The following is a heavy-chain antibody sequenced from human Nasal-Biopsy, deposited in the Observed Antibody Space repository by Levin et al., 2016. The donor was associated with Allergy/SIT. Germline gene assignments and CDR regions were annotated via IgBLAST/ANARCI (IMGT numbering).Heavy chain of an antibody. D-gene: IGHD3-10*01. CDR3: AKSGDPDRDGGISYYYYYGMDV. CDR2: IIPMFGTV. CDR1: GGTFSSYV. V-gene: IGHV1-69*13. Sequence: SVKVSCKASGGTFSSYVITWVRQAPGQGLEWMGGIIPMFGTVDYEQKFQGRVTITADESTSTAYMELSSLRSEDTGVYYCAKSGDPDRDGGISYYYYYGMDVWGQGTSVTVSS. J-gene: IGHJ6*02.